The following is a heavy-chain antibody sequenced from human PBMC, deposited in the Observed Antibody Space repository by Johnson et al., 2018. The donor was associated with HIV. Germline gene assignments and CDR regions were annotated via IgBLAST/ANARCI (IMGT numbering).Heavy chain of an antibody. J-gene: IGHJ3*02. CDR2: IKQDGSEK. D-gene: IGHD2-21*01. CDR1: GFTFSSYW. CDR3: ARGGGCGGDCYSGYDAFDI. Sequence: VQLVESGGGLVQPGGSLRLSCAASGFTFSSYWMSWVRQAPGKGLEWVANIKQDGSEKYYVDSVKGRFTISRDNSKNTLYLQMNSLSAEDTAVYYCARGGGCGGDCYSGYDAFDIWGQGTMVTVSS. V-gene: IGHV3-7*01.